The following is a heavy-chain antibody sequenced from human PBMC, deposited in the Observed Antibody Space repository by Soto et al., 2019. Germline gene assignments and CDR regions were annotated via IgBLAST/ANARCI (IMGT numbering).Heavy chain of an antibody. CDR3: ARTFSLGNWYVFDQ. D-gene: IGHD1-1*01. V-gene: IGHV4-59*01. J-gene: IGHJ4*02. CDR2: IYYSGNT. CDR1: GVSISSYY. Sequence: SETLSLTCTVSGVSISSYYWSWIRQSPGEGLEWIGYIYYSGNTNDDPSLKSRVTISIDTSKNQFSLRLSSVSAADTAVYYCARTFSLGNWYVFDQWGPGSLVTVS.